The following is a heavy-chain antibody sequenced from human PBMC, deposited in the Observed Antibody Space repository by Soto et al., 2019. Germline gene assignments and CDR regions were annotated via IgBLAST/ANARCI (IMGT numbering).Heavy chain of an antibody. CDR2: ISVSGGST. V-gene: IGHV3-23*01. D-gene: IGHD2-15*01. CDR1: VFTFSSYA. Sequence: PWGSLLLSCASSVFTFSSYAMSWVRQAPGKGLEWVSAISVSGGSTYYADSVKGRFTISRDNSKNTLYLQMNSLRAEDTAVYYCAKALVSAYGMDVWGQGTTVTVSS. CDR3: AKALVSAYGMDV. J-gene: IGHJ6*02.